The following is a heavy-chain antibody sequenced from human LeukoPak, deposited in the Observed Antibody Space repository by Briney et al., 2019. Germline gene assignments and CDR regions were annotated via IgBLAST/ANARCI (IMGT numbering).Heavy chain of an antibody. J-gene: IGHJ4*02. Sequence: GGSLRLSCAASGNHWMHWVRQVPGKGLVWVSHINSDGSWTSYADSVKGRFTISKDNAKNTVYLQMNSLRAEDTAVYYCVSFYETYWGRGTLVTVSS. CDR2: INSDGSWT. D-gene: IGHD2/OR15-2a*01. CDR1: GNHW. V-gene: IGHV3-74*01. CDR3: VSFYETY.